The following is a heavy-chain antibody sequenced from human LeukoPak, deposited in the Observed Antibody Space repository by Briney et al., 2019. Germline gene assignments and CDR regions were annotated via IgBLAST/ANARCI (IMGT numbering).Heavy chain of an antibody. Sequence: SETLSLTCTVSGGSISTYYWSWIRQPPGKGLEWIGNIYNSGSTNYNPSLKSRVTISVDTSKNQFSLKLSSVTAADTAVYYCARDRLTHYYDSSGYYSRIDAFDIWGQGTMVTVSS. CDR3: ARDRLTHYYDSSGYYSRIDAFDI. D-gene: IGHD3-22*01. CDR1: GGSISTYY. CDR2: IYNSGST. V-gene: IGHV4-59*12. J-gene: IGHJ3*02.